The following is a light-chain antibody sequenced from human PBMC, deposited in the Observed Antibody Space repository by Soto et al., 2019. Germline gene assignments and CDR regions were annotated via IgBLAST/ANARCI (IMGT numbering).Light chain of an antibody. CDR1: SSNIGNNY. J-gene: IGLJ1*01. CDR3: GTWDSSLSAHV. Sequence: QSVLTQPPSVSAAPGQKVTISCSGSSSNIGNNYVSWYQQVPGTAPKLLIYDNNKRPSGNPDRFSGSKSGTSATLGISGLQTGDEADYYCGTWDSSLSAHVFGTETKVTGL. CDR2: DNN. V-gene: IGLV1-51*01.